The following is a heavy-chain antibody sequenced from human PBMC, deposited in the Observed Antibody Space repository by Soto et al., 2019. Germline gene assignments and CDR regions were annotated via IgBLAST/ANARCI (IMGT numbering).Heavy chain of an antibody. V-gene: IGHV3-23*01. CDR1: GFTFSNFA. CDR2: SSGSGGST. D-gene: IGHD3-10*01. CDR3: AKVGPYYYGSGNYYYMDV. Sequence: PGGSLRLSCVASGFTFSNFAMSWVRQAPGKGLEWVSASSGSGGSTYYADSVKGRFTISRDNSKNTLYLQMNSLRAEDTAVYYCAKVGPYYYGSGNYYYMDVWGKGTTVTVSS. J-gene: IGHJ6*03.